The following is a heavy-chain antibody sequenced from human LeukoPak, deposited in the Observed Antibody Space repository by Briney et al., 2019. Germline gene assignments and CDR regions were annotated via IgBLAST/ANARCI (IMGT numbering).Heavy chain of an antibody. D-gene: IGHD3-10*01. V-gene: IGHV1-8*01. CDR1: GYTFTSYD. J-gene: IGHJ5*02. Sequence: ASVKVSCKAPGYTFTSYDVNWGRHATGQGLEWMGWMNPISGGTGYALKFQGRVTMSRNTSISTAYMELGSLRSEATAVDLCSRVPRRGERFDPWGQRALVTVSS. CDR2: MNPISGGT. CDR3: SRVPRRGERFDP.